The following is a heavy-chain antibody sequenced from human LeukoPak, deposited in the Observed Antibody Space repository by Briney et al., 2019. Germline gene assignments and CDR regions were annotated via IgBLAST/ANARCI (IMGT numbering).Heavy chain of an antibody. CDR1: DESISSSSYY. D-gene: IGHD1-26*01. V-gene: IGHV4-39*01. Sequence: PSETLSLTCTVSDESISSSSYYWGWIRQSPGKGLEWIGTIHPNGTMFYNPSLESRVTISVDKSKRLFSLKLRSVPAADTAVYHCSRGWDACKLGNYWGQGSLVTVSS. CDR3: SRGWDACKLGNY. CDR2: IHPNGTM. J-gene: IGHJ4*02.